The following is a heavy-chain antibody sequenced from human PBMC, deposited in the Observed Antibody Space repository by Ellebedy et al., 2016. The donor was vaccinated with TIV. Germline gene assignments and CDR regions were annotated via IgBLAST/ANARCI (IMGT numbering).Heavy chain of an antibody. J-gene: IGHJ4*02. D-gene: IGHD2-2*01. CDR2: INSDGSST. CDR3: ARAGIVVVPAAIGV. CDR1: GFTFSSYW. V-gene: IGHV3-74*01. Sequence: PGGSLRLSCAASGFTFSSYWMHWVRQAPGQGLVWVSRINSDGSSTSYADSVKGRFTISRDNAKNTLYLQMISLRAEDTAVYYCARAGIVVVPAAIGVWGQGTLVTVSS.